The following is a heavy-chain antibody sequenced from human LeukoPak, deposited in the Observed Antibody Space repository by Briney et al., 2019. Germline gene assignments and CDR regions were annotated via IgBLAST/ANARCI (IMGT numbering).Heavy chain of an antibody. CDR1: GGSISSSSYY. J-gene: IGHJ4*02. D-gene: IGHD6-19*01. Sequence: SETLSLTCTVSGGSISSSSYYWGWIRQPPGKGLEWIGSIYYSGSTYYNPSLKSRVTISVDTSKNQFSLKLSSVTAADTAVYYCARLPFSSGWYRYYFVYWGQGTLVTVSS. V-gene: IGHV4-39*01. CDR3: ARLPFSSGWYRYYFVY. CDR2: IYYSGST.